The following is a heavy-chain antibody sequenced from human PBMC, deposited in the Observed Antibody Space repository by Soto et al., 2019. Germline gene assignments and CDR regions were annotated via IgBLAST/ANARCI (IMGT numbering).Heavy chain of an antibody. CDR3: ARESIGYCSSTSCNQTRGFDP. J-gene: IGHJ5*02. Sequence: SVKVSCKASGGTFSSYAISWVRQAPRQGLEWMGGIIPIFGTANYAQKFQGRVTITADESTSTAYMELSSLRSEDTAVYYCARESIGYCSSTSCNQTRGFDPWGQGTLVTSPQ. D-gene: IGHD2-2*01. CDR2: IIPIFGTA. CDR1: GGTFSSYA. V-gene: IGHV1-69*13.